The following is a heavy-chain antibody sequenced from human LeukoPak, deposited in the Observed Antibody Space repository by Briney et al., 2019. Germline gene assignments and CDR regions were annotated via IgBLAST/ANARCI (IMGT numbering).Heavy chain of an antibody. CDR3: ARGTSSTAARSFAFDI. J-gene: IGHJ3*02. CDR1: GFTFSSYE. V-gene: IGHV3-48*03. D-gene: IGHD6-6*01. Sequence: GGSLRLSCAASGFTFSSYEMNWVRQAPGKGLEWVSYISSSGSTIYYADSVKGRFTISRDNAKNSLYLQLNSLRAEDTALYYCARGTSSTAARSFAFDIWGQGTLVTVSS. CDR2: ISSSGSTI.